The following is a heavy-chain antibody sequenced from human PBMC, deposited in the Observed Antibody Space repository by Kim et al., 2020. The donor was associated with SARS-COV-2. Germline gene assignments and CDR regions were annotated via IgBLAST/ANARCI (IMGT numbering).Heavy chain of an antibody. J-gene: IGHJ4*02. V-gene: IGHV3-48*04. CDR3: ARDRDYYDSSGNSGSDY. D-gene: IGHD3-22*01. Sequence: GGSLRLSCAASGFTFSSYSMNWVRQAPGKGLEWVSYISSSSSTIYYADSVKGRFTISRDNAKNSLYLQMNSLRAEDTAVYYCARDRDYYDSSGNSGSDYWGQGTLVTVSS. CDR2: ISSSSSTI. CDR1: GFTFSSYS.